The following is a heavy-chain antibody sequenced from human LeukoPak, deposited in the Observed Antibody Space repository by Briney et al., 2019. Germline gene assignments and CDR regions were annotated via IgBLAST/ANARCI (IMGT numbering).Heavy chain of an antibody. J-gene: IGHJ4*02. CDR3: ARGAGDYASYFDY. V-gene: IGHV1-2*02. CDR1: GYTFTGYY. CDR2: INPNSGGT. Sequence: ASVKVSCKASGYTFTGYYMHWVRQAPGQGLEWMGWINPNSGGTNYAQKFQGRVTMTRDTSISTAYMELSRLRSDDTAVYYCARGAGDYASYFDYWGQGTLVTVSS. D-gene: IGHD4-17*01.